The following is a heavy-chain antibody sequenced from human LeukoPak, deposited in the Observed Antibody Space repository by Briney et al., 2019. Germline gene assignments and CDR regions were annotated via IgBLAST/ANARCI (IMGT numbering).Heavy chain of an antibody. CDR1: GFTFSSYA. CDR2: IKSKTDGGAT. J-gene: IGHJ4*02. CDR3: TTGGSISYYDSSGYYPY. Sequence: GGSLRLSCAASGFTFSSYAMSWVRQAPGKGLEWVGRIKSKTDGGATDCAAPVKGRFTISRDDSKNTLYLQMNSLKTEDTAVYYCTTGGSISYYDSSGYYPYWGQGTLVTVSS. D-gene: IGHD3-22*01. V-gene: IGHV3-15*01.